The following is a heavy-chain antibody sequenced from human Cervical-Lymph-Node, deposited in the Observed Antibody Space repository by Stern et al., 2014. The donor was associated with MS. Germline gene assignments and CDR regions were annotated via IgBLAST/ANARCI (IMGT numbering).Heavy chain of an antibody. Sequence: QVQLVQSGSEVKKPGASVKVSCKASEYTHNNYLIHWVRQAPGQRPDWMGGINPSGAPNYPHEGQDRVTMTTDASTSTFYMELSRLRSEDTAVYYCAVRYCSGGGCYSVPDVWGQGTPVIVSS. J-gene: IGHJ6*02. CDR2: INPSGAP. CDR3: AVRYCSGGGCYSVPDV. D-gene: IGHD2-15*01. CDR1: EYTHNNYL. V-gene: IGHV1-46*02.